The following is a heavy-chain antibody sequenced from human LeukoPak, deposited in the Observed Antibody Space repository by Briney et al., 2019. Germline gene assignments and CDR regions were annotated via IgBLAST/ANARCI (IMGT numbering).Heavy chain of an antibody. CDR1: GDSITNTNW. Sequence: SETLSLTCAVSGDSITNTNWWSWVRQPPQKGLEWIGEIYHSGSTNYNPSLKSRVTISVDTSKNQFSLKLSSVTAADTAVYYCARAGRGRSYYYYYGMDVWGQGTTVTVSS. D-gene: IGHD3-16*01. V-gene: IGHV4-4*02. J-gene: IGHJ6*02. CDR2: IYHSGST. CDR3: ARAGRGRSYYYYYGMDV.